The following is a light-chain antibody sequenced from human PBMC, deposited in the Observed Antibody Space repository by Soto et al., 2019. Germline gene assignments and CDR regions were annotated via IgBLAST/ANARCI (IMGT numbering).Light chain of an antibody. CDR3: CSYAGSSTLG. Sequence: QSVLTQPASVSGSPGQSITISCTGTSSDVGSYNLVSWYQQHPGKAPKLMIYEGSKRPSGVSNRFSASKSGNTASLTISGLQAEDEADYYCCSYAGSSTLGFGTGTKV. V-gene: IGLV2-23*01. CDR2: EGS. CDR1: SSDVGSYNL. J-gene: IGLJ1*01.